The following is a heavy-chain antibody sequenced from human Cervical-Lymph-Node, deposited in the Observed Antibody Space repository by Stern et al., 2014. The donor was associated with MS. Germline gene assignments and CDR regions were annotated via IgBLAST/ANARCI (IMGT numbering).Heavy chain of an antibody. V-gene: IGHV1-69*01. CDR3: ARAASTTSSYNF. J-gene: IGHJ4*02. CDR1: GGSFINNV. Sequence: QVQLVQSGAEVKKPGSSVKVSCQASGGSFINNVISWVRQAPGQGLEWMGGTIPIFGTALYAQKFGGRVTITADESTRTAYMELSSLRSDDTAVYFCARAASTTSSYNFWGPGTLVTVSS. CDR2: TIPIFGTA. D-gene: IGHD3-10*01.